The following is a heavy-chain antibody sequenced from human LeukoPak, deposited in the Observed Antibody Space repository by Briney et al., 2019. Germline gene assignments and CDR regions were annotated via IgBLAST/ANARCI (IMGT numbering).Heavy chain of an antibody. CDR1: GFTFSSYA. Sequence: GGSLRLSCAASGFTFSSYAMSWVRQAPGKGLEWVSYISSTSTTIYYADSVKGRFTISRDNAKNSLYLQMNNLRAEDTAVYYCARRRGYSYGYYYYYYMDVWGKGTTVTVSS. D-gene: IGHD5-18*01. CDR3: ARRRGYSYGYYYYYYMDV. V-gene: IGHV3-48*04. CDR2: ISSTSTTI. J-gene: IGHJ6*03.